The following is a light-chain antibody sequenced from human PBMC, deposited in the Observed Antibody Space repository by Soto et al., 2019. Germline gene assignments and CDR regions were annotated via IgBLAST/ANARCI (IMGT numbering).Light chain of an antibody. Sequence: QSALTQPASVSGSPGQSITISCTGTSSDLGAYNYVSWYQQHPGKAPKLMIYEVSSRPSGVSNRFSGSKSDNTASLTISGLQADDEADYYCSSYTTTSSGVFGGGTKLTVL. CDR2: EVS. CDR1: SSDLGAYNY. CDR3: SSYTTTSSGV. J-gene: IGLJ3*02. V-gene: IGLV2-14*01.